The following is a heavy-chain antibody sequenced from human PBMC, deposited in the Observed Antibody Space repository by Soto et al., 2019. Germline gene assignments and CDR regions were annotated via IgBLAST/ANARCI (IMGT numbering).Heavy chain of an antibody. Sequence: EVQLVESGGGLVQPGGSLRLSCAASGFTFSTYNMNWVRQAPGKGLEWVSYISSSSTYIYYADSVKGRFAISRDNAKNSLYLQMNSLRAEDTAVYYCARGVDCSGGRCVLDYWGQGTLVTVPS. CDR2: ISSSSTYI. D-gene: IGHD2-15*01. V-gene: IGHV3-21*01. CDR3: ARGVDCSGGRCVLDY. J-gene: IGHJ4*02. CDR1: GFTFSTYN.